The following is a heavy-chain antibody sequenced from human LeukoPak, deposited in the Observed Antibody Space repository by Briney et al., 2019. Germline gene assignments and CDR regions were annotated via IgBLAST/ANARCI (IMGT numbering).Heavy chain of an antibody. D-gene: IGHD3-22*01. CDR1: GFTFSSYW. V-gene: IGHV3-74*01. CDR2: INSDGSSR. Sequence: PGGSLRLSCAASGFTFSSYWMHWVRQVPGKGLVWVSRINSDGSSRSYVDSVMGRFTISRDNAKNTLYLQLDSLRAEDTAVYYCARDVYDSSGFSGAFDIWGQGTMVTVSS. J-gene: IGHJ3*02. CDR3: ARDVYDSSGFSGAFDI.